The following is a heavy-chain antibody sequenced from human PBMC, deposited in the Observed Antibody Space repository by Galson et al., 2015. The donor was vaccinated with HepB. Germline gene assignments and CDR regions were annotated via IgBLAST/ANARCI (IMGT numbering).Heavy chain of an antibody. CDR2: IKQDGSEK. CDR3: ARGVVVAALGYFDL. CDR1: GFTFSSYA. J-gene: IGHJ2*01. Sequence: SLRLSCAASGFTFSSYAMSWVRQAPGKGLEWVANIKQDGSEKYYVDSVKGRFTISRDNAKNSLYLQMNSLRAEDTAVYYCARGVVVAALGYFDLWGRGTLVTVSS. V-gene: IGHV3-7*03. D-gene: IGHD2-15*01.